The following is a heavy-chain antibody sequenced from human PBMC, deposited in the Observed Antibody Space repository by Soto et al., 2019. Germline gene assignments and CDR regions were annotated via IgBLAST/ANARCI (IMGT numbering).Heavy chain of an antibody. Sequence: SETLSLTCDVSGDFLTTYYWNWIRHSPGKGLEWIGYIFYGGHTNYNPSLRGRATTSVDTSKNQFSLKLSSVTAADTAVYYCARSPQYSSGWNGGFDYWGQGTLVTVSS. D-gene: IGHD6-19*01. CDR3: ARSPQYSSGWNGGFDY. CDR1: GDFLTTYY. CDR2: IFYGGHT. J-gene: IGHJ4*02. V-gene: IGHV4-59*01.